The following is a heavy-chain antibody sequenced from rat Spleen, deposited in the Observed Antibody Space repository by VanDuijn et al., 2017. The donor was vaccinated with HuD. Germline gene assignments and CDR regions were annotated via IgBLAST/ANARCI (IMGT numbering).Heavy chain of an antibody. CDR3: ATEREPTVHYFDY. V-gene: IGHV5-19*01. J-gene: IGHJ2*01. Sequence: EVQLVESGGGLVQPGRSLKLSCAASGFTFSNYGMHWIRQAPTKGLEWVASISPSGGSTYYRDSVKGRFTISRDNAKSTLYLQMDSLRSEDTATYYCATEREPTVHYFDYWGQGVMVTVSS. CDR2: ISPSGGST. CDR1: GFTFSNYG. D-gene: IGHD1-1*01.